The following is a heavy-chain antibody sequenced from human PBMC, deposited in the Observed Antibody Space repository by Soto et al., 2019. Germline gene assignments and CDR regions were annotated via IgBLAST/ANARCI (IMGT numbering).Heavy chain of an antibody. CDR3: ARAPSRITIFGVVIPRFDP. J-gene: IGHJ5*02. V-gene: IGHV4-34*01. Sequence: SETLSLTCAVYGGSFSGYYWSWIRQPPGKGLEWIGEINHSGSTNYNPSLKSRVTISVDTSKNQFSLKLSSVTATDTAVYSCARAPSRITIFGVVIPRFDPWGQGTLVTVS. CDR2: INHSGST. D-gene: IGHD3-3*01. CDR1: GGSFSGYY.